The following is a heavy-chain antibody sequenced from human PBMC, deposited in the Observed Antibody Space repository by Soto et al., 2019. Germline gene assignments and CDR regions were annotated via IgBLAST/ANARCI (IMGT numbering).Heavy chain of an antibody. Sequence: APVKVSCKASGYTFTSYAMHWVRQAPGQRLEWMGWINAGNGNTKYSQKFQGRVTITRDTSASTAYMELSSLRSEDTAVYFCAKDRDYYYHYSGSDYWGQGTLVTVSS. J-gene: IGHJ4*02. V-gene: IGHV1-3*01. CDR2: INAGNGNT. CDR1: GYTFTSYA. D-gene: IGHD3-22*01. CDR3: AKDRDYYYHYSGSDY.